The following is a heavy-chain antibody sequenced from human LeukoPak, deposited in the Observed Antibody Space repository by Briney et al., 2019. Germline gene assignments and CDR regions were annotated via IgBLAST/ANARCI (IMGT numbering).Heavy chain of an antibody. V-gene: IGHV3-13*01. CDR2: VGIAADT. CDR1: GFTFSDHA. CDR3: ARPYDTRGYFPDY. Sequence: GGSLRLSCAASGFTFSDHAMHWVRQAPGKGLEWVSAVGIAADTFYPGSVKGRFTISRENAKNSLYLQMNSLRVEDTAVYYCARPYDTRGYFPDYWGQGTLVTVSS. D-gene: IGHD3-22*01. J-gene: IGHJ4*02.